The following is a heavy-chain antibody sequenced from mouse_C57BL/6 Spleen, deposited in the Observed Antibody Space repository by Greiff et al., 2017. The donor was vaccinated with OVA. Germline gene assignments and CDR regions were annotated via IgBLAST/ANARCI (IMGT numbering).Heavy chain of an antibody. V-gene: IGHV1-52*01. D-gene: IGHD2-3*01. CDR2: IDPSDSET. Sequence: VQLQQPGAELVRPGSSVKLSCKASGYTFTSYWMHWVKQRPIQGLEWIGNIDPSDSETHSNQKFKDKATLTVDKSSSTAYMQLSSLTSEDSAVYYCARGYYNYFDYWGQGTTLTVSS. CDR1: GYTFTSYW. CDR3: ARGYYNYFDY. J-gene: IGHJ2*01.